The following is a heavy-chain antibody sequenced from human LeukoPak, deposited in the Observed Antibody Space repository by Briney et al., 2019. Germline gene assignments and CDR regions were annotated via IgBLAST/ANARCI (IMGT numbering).Heavy chain of an antibody. CDR3: ARNRGGRTGYASGDFDF. CDR1: SFSISNGFY. Sequence: SETLSLTCVVSSFSISNGFYWVWIRQPPGKGLEWIGNVFYSGVTYYNPSLMSRVTISVDTSKNQFSLKLNSVTAADTAVYYCARNRGGRTGYASGDFDFWGQGVLVTVSS. J-gene: IGHJ4*02. V-gene: IGHV4-38-2*01. D-gene: IGHD5-12*01. CDR2: VFYSGVT.